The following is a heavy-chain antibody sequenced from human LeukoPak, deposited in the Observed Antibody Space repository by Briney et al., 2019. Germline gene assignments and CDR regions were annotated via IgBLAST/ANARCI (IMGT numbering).Heavy chain of an antibody. CDR2: INHNGNVN. Sequence: GGSLRLSCAASGFTFSSYWMNWARQAPGKGLEWAVSINHNGNVNYYVDSVKGRFTISRDNAKNSLYLQMSNLRAEDTAVYFCARGGGLDVWGQGATVTVSS. CDR1: GFTFSSYW. J-gene: IGHJ6*02. V-gene: IGHV3-7*03. CDR3: ARGGGLDV. D-gene: IGHD3-16*01.